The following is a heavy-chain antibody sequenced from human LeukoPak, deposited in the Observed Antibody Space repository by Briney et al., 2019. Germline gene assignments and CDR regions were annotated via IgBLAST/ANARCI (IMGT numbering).Heavy chain of an antibody. V-gene: IGHV4-34*01. CDR1: GGSISGYY. CDR2: INHSGST. J-gene: IGHJ3*02. CDR3: ASKPQEDAFDI. Sequence: SETLSLTCTVSGGSISGYYWSWIRQPPGKGLEWIGEINHSGSTNYNPSLKSRVTISVDTSKNQFSLKLSSVTAADTAVYYCASKPQEDAFDIWGQGTMVTVSS.